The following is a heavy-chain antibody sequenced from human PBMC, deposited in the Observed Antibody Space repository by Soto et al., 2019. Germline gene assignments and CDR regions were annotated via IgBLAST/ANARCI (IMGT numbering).Heavy chain of an antibody. D-gene: IGHD3-3*01. CDR1: GGSISSYY. CDR2: IYYSGST. CDR3: ARDQVTVFGVVPTGWFDP. V-gene: IGHV4-59*01. J-gene: IGHJ5*02. Sequence: SETLSLTCTVSGGSISSYYWSWIRQPPGKGLEWIGYIYYSGSTNYNPSLKSRVTISVDTSKNQFSLKLSSVTAADTAVYYCARDQVTVFGVVPTGWFDPWGQGTLVTVSS.